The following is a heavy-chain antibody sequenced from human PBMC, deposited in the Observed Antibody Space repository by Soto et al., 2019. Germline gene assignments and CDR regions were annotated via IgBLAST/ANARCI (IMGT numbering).Heavy chain of an antibody. CDR3: ASMGYHYGSGSYPLDY. V-gene: IGHV4-59*08. D-gene: IGHD3-10*01. CDR1: GGSISSYY. CDR2: IYNSGST. Sequence: QVQLQESGPGLVKPSETLSLTCTVSGGSISSYYWTWIRQPPGKGLEWIGFIYNSGSTHYNPSLRRRVTISLDTSKNKFSLKLRSVTAADTAVYYCASMGYHYGSGSYPLDYWGQGTLVTVSS. J-gene: IGHJ4*02.